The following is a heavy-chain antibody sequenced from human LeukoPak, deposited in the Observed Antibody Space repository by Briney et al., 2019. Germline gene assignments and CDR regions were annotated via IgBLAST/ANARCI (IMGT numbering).Heavy chain of an antibody. D-gene: IGHD3-3*01. CDR1: GFTFSSYA. J-gene: IGHJ4*02. CDR3: AKATGVVIMYFDY. Sequence: GGSLRLSCAASGFTFSSYAMSWVRQAPGKGLEWVSAISGSGGSTYYADSVKGRFTISRDNSKNTLYLQMNSPRAEDTAVYYCAKATGVVIMYFDYWGQGTLVTVSS. V-gene: IGHV3-23*01. CDR2: ISGSGGST.